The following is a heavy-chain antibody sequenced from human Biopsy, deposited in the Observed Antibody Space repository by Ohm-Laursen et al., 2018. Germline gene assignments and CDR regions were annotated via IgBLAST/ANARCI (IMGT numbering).Heavy chain of an antibody. D-gene: IGHD4-17*01. V-gene: IGHV1-69*06. CDR1: GGSFSDYG. Sequence: SSVKVSCKTSGGSFSDYGLSWVRQAPGRGLEWMGRVIPISNTANYAQNFQDRLTITADRSTDTAYMELNSLRSEDTAVYFCATLTEDYGASPDSWGQGTLVVVSS. CDR3: ATLTEDYGASPDS. CDR2: VIPISNTA. J-gene: IGHJ4*02.